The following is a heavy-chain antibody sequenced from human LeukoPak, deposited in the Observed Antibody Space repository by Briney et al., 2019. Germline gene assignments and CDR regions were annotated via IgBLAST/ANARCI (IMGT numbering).Heavy chain of an antibody. CDR3: AGYYGSGSYLGASFQH. CDR1: GGSISNYY. Sequence: SETLSLTCTVSGGSISNYYWSWIRQPPGKRLEWIGYIDDSGSTNYNPSLKSRLIISADTSKNQFSLKLTSVTAADTAVYYCAGYYGSGSYLGASFQHWGQGTLVTVSS. J-gene: IGHJ1*01. V-gene: IGHV4-59*01. CDR2: IDDSGST. D-gene: IGHD3-10*01.